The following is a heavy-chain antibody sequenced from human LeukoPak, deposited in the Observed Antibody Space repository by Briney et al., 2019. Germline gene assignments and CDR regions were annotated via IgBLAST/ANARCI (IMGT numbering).Heavy chain of an antibody. CDR3: VKGSSAWGRYYFDF. CDR1: GFTFSGYA. CDR2: MLSGGGDDK. J-gene: IGHJ4*02. V-gene: IGHV3-23*01. D-gene: IGHD2-2*01. Sequence: GGSLRLSCAASGFTFSGYAMTWVRQAPGKGLEWVAGMLSGGGDDKHYADSVQGRFTISRENSKNTLFLQVNSLRAEDTAVYYCVKGSSAWGRYYFDFWGQGTLVAVSS.